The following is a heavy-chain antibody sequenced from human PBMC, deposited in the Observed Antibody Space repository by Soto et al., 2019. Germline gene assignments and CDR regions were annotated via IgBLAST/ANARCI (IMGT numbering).Heavy chain of an antibody. CDR1: GFTYSGHW. J-gene: IGHJ6*02. CDR2: VKPDGSEK. CDR3: VRGDKGGFYL. V-gene: IGHV3-7*04. D-gene: IGHD3-3*01. Sequence: PGGPLRHSVVSAGFTYSGHWRSWVRQAPGKGLEWVANVKPDGSEKWYVDSVKGRLTISRDNAKNSLYLQMNSLRAEDTAVYYCVRGDKGGFYLWGQGTTVTVSS.